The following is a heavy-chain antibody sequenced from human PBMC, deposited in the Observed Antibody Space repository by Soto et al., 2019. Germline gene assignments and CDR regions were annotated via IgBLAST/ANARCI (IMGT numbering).Heavy chain of an antibody. J-gene: IGHJ6*02. Sequence: GESLKISCKGSGYSFTSYWIGWVRQMPGKGLEWMGIIYPGDSDTRYSPSFQGQVTISADKSITTTYLRWTSLKASDTAIYSCAASIFYYGMDVWGQGTTVTVSS. CDR3: AASIFYYGMDV. CDR1: GYSFTSYW. V-gene: IGHV5-51*01. CDR2: IYPGDSDT.